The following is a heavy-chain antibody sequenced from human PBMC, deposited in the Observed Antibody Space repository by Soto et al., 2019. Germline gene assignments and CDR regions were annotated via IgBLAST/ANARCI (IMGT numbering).Heavy chain of an antibody. CDR3: TRIYCSTTSCFINGMDV. V-gene: IGHV4-38-2*01. D-gene: IGHD2-2*01. Sequence: SETLSLTCAVSGYVITNGYHRGRIRQPPGKELEWIGTISHSGDTYYNPSLKSRVTISIDTAKNHLSLILSSVTAADTATYYCTRIYCSTTSCFINGMDVWGQGTTVTVSS. J-gene: IGHJ6*02. CDR2: ISHSGDT. CDR1: GYVITNGYH.